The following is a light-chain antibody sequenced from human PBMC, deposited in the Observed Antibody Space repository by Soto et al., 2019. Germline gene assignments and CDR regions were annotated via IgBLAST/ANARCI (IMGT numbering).Light chain of an antibody. CDR1: DIGDKR. J-gene: IGLJ2*01. CDR3: QAWDSSSLHVV. V-gene: IGLV3-21*02. Sequence: SYELTQAPSVSVAPGQTAWVTCGGDDIGDKRVHWYQQRPGQAPVLVVYNVRDRPTGIPERFSGSNSGNTATLTISRVEGGDEADYYCQAWDSSSLHVVFGGGTKLTVL. CDR2: NVR.